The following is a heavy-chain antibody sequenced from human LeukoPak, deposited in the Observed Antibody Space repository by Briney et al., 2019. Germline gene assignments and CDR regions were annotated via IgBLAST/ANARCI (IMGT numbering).Heavy chain of an antibody. D-gene: IGHD2-2*01. CDR2: ISGSGGST. J-gene: IGHJ5*02. CDR3: AGGNIVVVPAAIPIWFDP. Sequence: GGPLRLSCAASGFTFSSYAMSWVRQAPGKGLEWVSAISGSGGSTYYADSVKGRFTISRDNSKNTLYLQMNSLRAEDTAGYYCAGGNIVVVPAAIPIWFDPWGQGALVTVSS. CDR1: GFTFSSYA. V-gene: IGHV3-23*01.